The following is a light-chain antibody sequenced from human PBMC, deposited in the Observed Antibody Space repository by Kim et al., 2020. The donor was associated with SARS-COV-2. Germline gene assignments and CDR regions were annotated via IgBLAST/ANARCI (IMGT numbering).Light chain of an antibody. Sequence: DIQMTQSPSSLSASVGDRVTITCRASQGISNYVAWYQQKPGKVPKLLIYAASTLQSGVPSRFSGSGSGTDFTLTISSLQPEDVATYYCQKYNSALWTFGQGTKVDIK. J-gene: IGKJ1*01. V-gene: IGKV1-27*01. CDR3: QKYNSALWT. CDR1: QGISNY. CDR2: AAS.